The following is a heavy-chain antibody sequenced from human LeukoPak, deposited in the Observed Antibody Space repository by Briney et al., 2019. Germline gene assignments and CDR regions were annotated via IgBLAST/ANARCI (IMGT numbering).Heavy chain of an antibody. J-gene: IGHJ5*02. V-gene: IGHV4-34*01. CDR2: INHSGST. D-gene: IGHD2-15*01. CDR1: GGSFSGYY. CDR3: ARGGIGYCSGGSCYLTYNWFDP. Sequence: PSETLSLTCAVYGGSFSGYYWRWIRQPPGKGLEWIGEINHSGSTNYNPSLKSRVTISVDTSKNQFSLKLSSVTAADTAVYYCARGGIGYCSGGSCYLTYNWFDPWGQGTLVTVSS.